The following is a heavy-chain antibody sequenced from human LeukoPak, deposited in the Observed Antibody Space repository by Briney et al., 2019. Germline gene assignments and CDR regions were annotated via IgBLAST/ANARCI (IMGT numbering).Heavy chain of an antibody. CDR3: ARAVVGFDY. CDR1: GFTFSSYW. J-gene: IGHJ4*02. D-gene: IGHD2-21*01. Sequence: TGGSLRLSCAASGFTFSSYWMHWVRQAPGKGLVWVSRISSDGSSTTYADSVKGRFTISRDNAKNTLYLQMNSLRAEDTAVYYCARAVVGFDYWGQGTLVTVSS. CDR2: ISSDGSST. V-gene: IGHV3-74*01.